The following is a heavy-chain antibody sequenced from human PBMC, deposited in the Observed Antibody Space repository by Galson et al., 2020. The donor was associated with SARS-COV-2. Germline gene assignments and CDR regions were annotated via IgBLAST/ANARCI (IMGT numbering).Heavy chain of an antibody. V-gene: IGHV1-69*06. D-gene: IGHD1-1*01. CDR1: GGTFSSYA. CDR2: IIPIFGTA. Sequence: SVKVSCKASGGTFSSYAISWVRQAPGQGLEWMGGIIPIFGTANYAQKFQGRVTITADKSTSTAYMELSSLRSEDTAVYYCARDGEAGNYSYYGMDVWGQGTTVTVSS. CDR3: ARDGEAGNYSYYGMDV. J-gene: IGHJ6*02.